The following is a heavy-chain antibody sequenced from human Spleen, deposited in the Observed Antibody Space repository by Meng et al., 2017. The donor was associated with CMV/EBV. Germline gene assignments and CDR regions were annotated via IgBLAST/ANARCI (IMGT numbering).Heavy chain of an antibody. Sequence: GESLKISCAASGFTFSDHYMAWVRQAPGKGLEWVGRIKSKTDGGTTDYAAPVKGRFTISRDDSKNTLYLQMNSLKTEDTAVYYCTTDRLRVVVIPFDIWGQGTMVTVSS. D-gene: IGHD2-21*01. CDR3: TTDRLRVVVIPFDI. CDR2: IKSKTDGGTT. CDR1: GFTFSDHY. J-gene: IGHJ3*02. V-gene: IGHV3-15*01.